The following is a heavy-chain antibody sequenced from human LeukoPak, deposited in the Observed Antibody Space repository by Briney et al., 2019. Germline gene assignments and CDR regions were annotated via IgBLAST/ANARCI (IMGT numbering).Heavy chain of an antibody. D-gene: IGHD3-22*01. V-gene: IGHV3-23*01. Sequence: GGSLRLSCAASGFTFSRYAMSWVRQAPGKGLEWVSAISGSGGSTYYADSVKGRFTISRDNSKNTMDVQMNSLRAEDTAVYYCAKGPSSANYYDSSGYSHFDYWGQGALVTVSS. CDR1: GFTFSRYA. J-gene: IGHJ4*02. CDR2: ISGSGGST. CDR3: AKGPSSANYYDSSGYSHFDY.